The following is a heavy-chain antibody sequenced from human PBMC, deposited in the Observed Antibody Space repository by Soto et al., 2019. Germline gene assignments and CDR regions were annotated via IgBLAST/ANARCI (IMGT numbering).Heavy chain of an antibody. CDR3: ARAPYYDFWNGSKSEYGMDV. Sequence: PSETLSLTCTVSGGSVSSGSYYWSWIRQPPGKGLEWIGYIYYSGSTNYNPSLKSRVTISVDTSKNQFSLKLSSVTAADTAVYYCARAPYYDFWNGSKSEYGMDVWGQGTTVTVSS. CDR2: IYYSGST. D-gene: IGHD3-3*01. CDR1: GGSVSSGSYY. V-gene: IGHV4-61*01. J-gene: IGHJ6*02.